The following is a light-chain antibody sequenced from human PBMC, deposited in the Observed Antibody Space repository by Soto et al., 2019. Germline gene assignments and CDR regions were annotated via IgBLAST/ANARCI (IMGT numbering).Light chain of an antibody. CDR3: QQYNSYWT. J-gene: IGKJ1*01. Sequence: DLQMTQSPSSLSASVGDRVTITCRASRSISTYLNWYQQRPGKAPGLLIYAVSNLQSGVPSRFSGSGSGTDFTLTISSLQPDDFATYYCQQYNSYWTFGQGTKVDIK. CDR1: RSISTY. V-gene: IGKV1-39*01. CDR2: AVS.